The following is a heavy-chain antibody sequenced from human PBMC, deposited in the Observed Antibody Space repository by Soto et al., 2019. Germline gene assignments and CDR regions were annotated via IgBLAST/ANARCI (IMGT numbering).Heavy chain of an antibody. Sequence: EVQLVESGGGLVKPGGSLRLSCAASGFTFSSYSMNWVRQAPGKGLEWVSSISSSSSYIYYADSVKGRFTISRDNAKNSRYLQMNSLRAEDTAVYYCARGCSSTSCYTYFYWGQGTLVTVSS. V-gene: IGHV3-21*01. CDR1: GFTFSSYS. J-gene: IGHJ4*02. CDR2: ISSSSSYI. CDR3: ARGCSSTSCYTYFY. D-gene: IGHD2-2*02.